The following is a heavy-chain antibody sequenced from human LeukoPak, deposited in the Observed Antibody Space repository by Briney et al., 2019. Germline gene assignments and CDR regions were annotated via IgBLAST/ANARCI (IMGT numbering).Heavy chain of an antibody. V-gene: IGHV3-15*01. CDR2: IKSKTDGGTT. Sequence: PGGSLRLSCVASGFTFNNYAMSWVRQAPGKGLEWVGRIKSKTDGGTTDYAAPVKGRFTISRDDSKNTLYLQMNSLKTEDTAVYYCTTAPSSSSKTAVVNFDYWGQGTLVTVSS. J-gene: IGHJ4*02. D-gene: IGHD6-6*01. CDR3: TTAPSSSSKTAVVNFDY. CDR1: GFTFNNYA.